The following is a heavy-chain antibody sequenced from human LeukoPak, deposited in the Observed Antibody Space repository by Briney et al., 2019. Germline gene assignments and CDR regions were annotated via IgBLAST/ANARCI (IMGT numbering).Heavy chain of an antibody. D-gene: IGHD3-22*01. V-gene: IGHV1-46*01. CDR2: INPSGGST. Sequence: ASVKVSCKASGYTFTSYYMHWVRQAPGQGLEWMGIINPSGGSTSYAQKFQGRVTMTRDMSTSTVYMELSSLRSEDTAVYYCARDSYYYDSSGYYPKPYFDYWGQGTLVTVSS. CDR1: GYTFTSYY. J-gene: IGHJ4*02. CDR3: ARDSYYYDSSGYYPKPYFDY.